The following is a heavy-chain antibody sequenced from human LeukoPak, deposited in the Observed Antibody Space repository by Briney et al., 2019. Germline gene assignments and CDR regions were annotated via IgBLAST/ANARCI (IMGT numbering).Heavy chain of an antibody. CDR1: GGSISSSSYY. V-gene: IGHV4-39*07. CDR2: IYYSGST. Sequence: ASETLSLTCTVSGGSISSSSYYWGWIRQPPGKGLEWIGSIYYSGSTYYNPSLKSRVTISVDTSKNQFSLKLSSVTAADTAVYYCARLKYYYDSSGPDTLGEGFDYWGQGTLVTVSS. CDR3: ARLKYYYDSSGPDTLGEGFDY. D-gene: IGHD3-22*01. J-gene: IGHJ4*02.